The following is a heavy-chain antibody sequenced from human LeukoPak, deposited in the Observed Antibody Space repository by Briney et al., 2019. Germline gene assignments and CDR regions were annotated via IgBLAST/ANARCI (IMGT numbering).Heavy chain of an antibody. CDR1: GFTFSSYA. CDR3: ARDRPTGASRVFVVQ. J-gene: IGHJ4*02. V-gene: IGHV3-21*01. Sequence: GGSLRLSCTASGFTFSSYAMTWVGQAPGKGLEWVSSMSSGSRYLYYADSVRGRFTISRDNAKNSLYLVMNSLRAEDTAIYYCARDRPTGASRVFVVQWGQGTLVTVSS. CDR2: MSSGSRYL. D-gene: IGHD3-3*01.